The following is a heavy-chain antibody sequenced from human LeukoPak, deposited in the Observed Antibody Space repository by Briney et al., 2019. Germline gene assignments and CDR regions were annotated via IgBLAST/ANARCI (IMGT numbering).Heavy chain of an antibody. CDR1: GFTFSNAW. CDR2: IKSKTDGGTT. J-gene: IGHJ4*02. Sequence: GGSLRLSCAASGFTFSNAWMSWVRQAPGKGLEWVGRIKSKTDGGTTDYAAPVKGRFTISRDDSKNTLYLQMNSLKTEDTAVYYRTTTIGYYDYVWGSYRADYWGQGTLVTVSS. V-gene: IGHV3-15*01. D-gene: IGHD3-16*02. CDR3: TTTIGYYDYVWGSYRADY.